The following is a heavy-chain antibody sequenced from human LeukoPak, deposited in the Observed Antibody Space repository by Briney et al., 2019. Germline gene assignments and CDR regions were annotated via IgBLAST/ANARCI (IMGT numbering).Heavy chain of an antibody. CDR3: ANERGPNPFTMIVVAWGY. D-gene: IGHD3-22*01. J-gene: IGHJ4*02. V-gene: IGHV3-23*01. CDR2: ISGSGGST. Sequence: PGGSLRLSCAASGFTFSSYAMSWVRQAPGKGLEWVSAISGSGGSTYYADSVKGRFTISRDNSKNTLYLQMNSLRAEDTAVYYCANERGPNPFTMIVVAWGYWGQGTLVTVSS. CDR1: GFTFSSYA.